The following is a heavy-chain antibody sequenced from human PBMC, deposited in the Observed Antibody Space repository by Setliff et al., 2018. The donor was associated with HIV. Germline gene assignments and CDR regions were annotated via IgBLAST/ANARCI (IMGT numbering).Heavy chain of an antibody. CDR2: LNPEANYI. V-gene: IGHV3-74*01. J-gene: IGHJ4*02. CDR3: AREVWSEDDN. Sequence: GGSLRLSCAASGLTFSTSWMQWVRQSPGEGLLWVARLNPEANYIHYADSVKGRFAISRDNSKNTLYLQMTSLRAEDTAVYYCAREVWSEDDNWGQATLVTVSS. D-gene: IGHD3-10*01. CDR1: GLTFSTSW.